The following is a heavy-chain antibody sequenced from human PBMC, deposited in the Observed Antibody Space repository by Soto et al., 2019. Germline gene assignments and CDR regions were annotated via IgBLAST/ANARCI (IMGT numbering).Heavy chain of an antibody. CDR1: GFTFSSYG. CDR2: ISYDGSNK. CDR3: AKDRGERWLQFYHYYYGMDV. J-gene: IGHJ6*02. Sequence: GGSLRLSCAASGFTFSSYGMHWVRQAPGKGLEWVAVISYDGSNKYYADSVKGRFTISRDNSKNTLYLQMNSLRAEDTAVYYCAKDRGERWLQFYHYYYGMDVWGQGTTVTVSS. D-gene: IGHD5-12*01. V-gene: IGHV3-30*18.